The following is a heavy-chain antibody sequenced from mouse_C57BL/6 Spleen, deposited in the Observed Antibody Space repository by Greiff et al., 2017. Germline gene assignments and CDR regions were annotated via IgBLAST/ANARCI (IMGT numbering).Heavy chain of an antibody. D-gene: IGHD2-5*01. CDR1: GYTFTSYW. Sequence: VQLQQSGTVLARPGASVKMSCKTSGYTFTSYWMHWVKQRPGQGLEWIGAIYPGNGDTSYNQKFKGKAKLTAVTSASTAYMDLSSLANEDSAVYYCTSRGLSNYDFDDWGQGTTLTVSA. J-gene: IGHJ2*01. CDR3: TSRGLSNYDFDD. V-gene: IGHV1-5*01. CDR2: IYPGNGDT.